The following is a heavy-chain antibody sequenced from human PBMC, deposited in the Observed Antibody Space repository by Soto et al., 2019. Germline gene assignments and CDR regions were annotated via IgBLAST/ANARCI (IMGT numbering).Heavy chain of an antibody. CDR2: ISYDGSNK. V-gene: IGHV3-30*18. CDR1: GFTFSSYG. J-gene: IGHJ6*02. Sequence: GGSLRLSCAASGFTFSSYGMHWVRQAPGKGLEWVAAISYDGSNKYYADSVKGRFTISRDNSKNTLYLQMNSLRAEDTAVYYCAKDHDFVDTAMGQYSYYGMDVWGQGTTVTVSS. CDR3: AKDHDFVDTAMGQYSYYGMDV. D-gene: IGHD5-18*01.